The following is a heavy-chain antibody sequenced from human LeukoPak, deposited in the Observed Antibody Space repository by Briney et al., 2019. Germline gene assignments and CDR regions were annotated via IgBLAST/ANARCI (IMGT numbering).Heavy chain of an antibody. Sequence: GGSLRLSCAASGFTFRNYNMNWLRQAPGKLLEWVSSITSSSGYIYYADSVKGRFTISRDNAKNSLYLQMNSLRAEDTAVYYCARDPGSLAVAYGYFQHWGQGTLVTVPS. J-gene: IGHJ1*01. CDR1: GFTFRNYN. CDR3: ARDPGSLAVAYGYFQH. D-gene: IGHD6-19*01. CDR2: ITSSSGYI. V-gene: IGHV3-21*01.